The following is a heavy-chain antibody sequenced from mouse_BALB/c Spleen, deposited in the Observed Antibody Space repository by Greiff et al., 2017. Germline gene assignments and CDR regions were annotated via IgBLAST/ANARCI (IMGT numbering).Heavy chain of an antibody. J-gene: IGHJ4*01. V-gene: IGHV2-9*02. Sequence: QVQLKESGPGLVAPSQSLSITCTVSGFSLTSYGVHWVRQPPGKGLEWLGVIWAGGSTNYNSALMSRLSISKDNSKSQVFLKMNSLQTDDTAMYYCAREDYYGSSYAHYYAMDYWGQGTSVTVSS. CDR1: GFSLTSYG. D-gene: IGHD1-1*01. CDR3: AREDYYGSSYAHYYAMDY. CDR2: IWAGGST.